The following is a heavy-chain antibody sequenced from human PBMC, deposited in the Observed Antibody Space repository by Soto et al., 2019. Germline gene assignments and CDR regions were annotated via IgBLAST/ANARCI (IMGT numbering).Heavy chain of an antibody. V-gene: IGHV1-3*01. D-gene: IGHD6-13*01. CDR1: GYTFTSYA. Sequence: ASVKVSCKASGYTFTSYAMHWVRQAPGQRLEWMGWINAGNGNTKYSQKFQGRVTITRDTSASTAYMELSSLRSEDTAVYYCARYIAAAGTVGYFDYWGQGTLVTVS. J-gene: IGHJ4*02. CDR2: INAGNGNT. CDR3: ARYIAAAGTVGYFDY.